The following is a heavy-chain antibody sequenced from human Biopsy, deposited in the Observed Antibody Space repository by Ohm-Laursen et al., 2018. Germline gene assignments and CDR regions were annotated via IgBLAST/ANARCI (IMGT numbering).Heavy chain of an antibody. V-gene: IGHV4-59*11. J-gene: IGHJ4*02. Sequence: GTLSLTCSVSGGSLNNHYWSWIRQSPGKGLEWLAYISYTGGITSNPSLNGRATMSLDTSKNQFSLRLIYVTAADTAVYYCARMPHFDYWGQGILVTVSS. D-gene: IGHD2-2*01. CDR2: ISYTGGI. CDR3: ARMPHFDY. CDR1: GGSLNNHY.